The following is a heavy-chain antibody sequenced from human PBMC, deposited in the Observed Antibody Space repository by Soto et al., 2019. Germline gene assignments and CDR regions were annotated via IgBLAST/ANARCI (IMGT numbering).Heavy chain of an antibody. D-gene: IGHD6-13*01. CDR3: AKEYSSHSNHCDY. Sequence: QVQLVESGGGVVQPGRSLRLSCAASGFTFSSYGMHWVRQAPGKGLEWVAVISYDGSNKYYADSVKGRFTISRDNSKNTLYLQMNSLRAEDTAVYYCAKEYSSHSNHCDYWGQGTLVTVSS. CDR2: ISYDGSNK. J-gene: IGHJ4*02. CDR1: GFTFSSYG. V-gene: IGHV3-30*18.